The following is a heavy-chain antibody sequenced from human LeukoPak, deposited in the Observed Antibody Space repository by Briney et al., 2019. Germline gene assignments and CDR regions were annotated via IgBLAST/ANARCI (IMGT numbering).Heavy chain of an antibody. J-gene: IGHJ4*02. CDR2: ISAYNGNT. D-gene: IGHD1-26*01. CDR3: ARGWDY. CDR1: GYTFTSYG. Sequence: ASVKVSCKASGYTFTSYGISWVRQAPGQGLEWMGWISAYNGNTNYAQKFQGRVTITADESTSTAYMELSSLRSEDTAVYYCARGWDYWGQGTLVTVSS. V-gene: IGHV1-18*01.